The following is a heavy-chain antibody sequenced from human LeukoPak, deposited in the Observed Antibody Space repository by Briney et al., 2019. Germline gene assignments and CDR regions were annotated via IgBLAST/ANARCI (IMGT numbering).Heavy chain of an antibody. Sequence: GGPLRLSCAASGFSVSSNYLSWVRQAPGKGLEWVSAISGSGGSTYYADSVKGRFTIFRDNSKNTLYLQMNSLRAEDTAVYYCAARGGVGAIAYWGQGTLVTVSS. CDR2: ISGSGGST. J-gene: IGHJ4*02. D-gene: IGHD1-26*01. CDR3: AARGGVGAIAY. CDR1: GFSVSSNY. V-gene: IGHV3-23*01.